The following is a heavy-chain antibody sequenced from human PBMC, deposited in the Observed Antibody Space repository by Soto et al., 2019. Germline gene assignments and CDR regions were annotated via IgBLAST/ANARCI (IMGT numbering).Heavy chain of an antibody. CDR2: IYHSGRT. Sequence: QVQLQESGPGLVKPSGTLSLTCAVSSGSISGSNWWCWVRQPPGKGLEWIGEIYHSGRTNYNPSLKSRVTISGDKSKNQSSPKLSSVTAADTAVYYWARAGMAAAITRNWFDPWGQGTLVTVSS. CDR1: SGSISGSNW. V-gene: IGHV4-4*02. J-gene: IGHJ5*02. D-gene: IGHD6-13*01. CDR3: ARAGMAAAITRNWFDP.